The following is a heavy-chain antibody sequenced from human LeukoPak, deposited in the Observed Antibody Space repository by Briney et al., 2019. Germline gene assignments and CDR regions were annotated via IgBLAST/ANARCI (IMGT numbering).Heavy chain of an antibody. D-gene: IGHD7-27*01. V-gene: IGHV4-59*01. CDR3: ASNTGTVFDY. J-gene: IGHJ4*02. CDR2: VYYTGST. Sequence: SETLSLTCTVSGDFITAYYWSWIRQPPGKGLERIGYVYYTGSTEYNPSLRSRVTISLDLSKHQFSLNLTSVTAADTAVYHCASNTGTVFDYWGQGALVTVSS. CDR1: GDFITAYY.